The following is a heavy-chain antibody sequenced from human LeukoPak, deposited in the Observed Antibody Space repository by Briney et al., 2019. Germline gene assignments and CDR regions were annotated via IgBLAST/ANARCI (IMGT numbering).Heavy chain of an antibody. V-gene: IGHV4-39*07. Sequence: SETLSLTCTVSGGSNSSNNYYWGWIRQPPGKGLEWIGSIYYSGSTNYNPSLKSRVTISVDMSKNQFSLKLSPVTAADTAVYYCARSEGSGSYYFLGYWGQGTLVTVSS. CDR2: IYYSGST. D-gene: IGHD3-10*01. J-gene: IGHJ4*02. CDR1: GGSNSSNNYY. CDR3: ARSEGSGSYYFLGY.